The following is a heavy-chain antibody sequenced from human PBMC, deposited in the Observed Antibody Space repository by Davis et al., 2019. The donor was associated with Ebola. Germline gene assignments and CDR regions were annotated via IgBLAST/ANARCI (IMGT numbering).Heavy chain of an antibody. V-gene: IGHV3-30*19. CDR1: GFTFSTHH. Sequence: GESLKISCVVSGFTFSTHHMDWVRQAPGKGLEWVAVISYDGSNKYYADSVKGRFTISRDNSKNTLYLQMNSLRAEDTAVYYCARTTNMDVWGKGTTVTVSS. CDR2: ISYDGSNK. J-gene: IGHJ6*04. D-gene: IGHD1-1*01. CDR3: ARTTNMDV.